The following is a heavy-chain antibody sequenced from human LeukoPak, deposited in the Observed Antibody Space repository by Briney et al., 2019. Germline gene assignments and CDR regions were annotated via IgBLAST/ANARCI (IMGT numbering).Heavy chain of an antibody. Sequence: PGGSLRLSCAASGFTFSTYSMHWVRQAPGKGLEWVAVISYDGSDKYYADSVKGRFTISRDNSKNTLYLQMNSLRAEDTAVYYCARPGYTYGLGENDYFDYWGQGTLVTVSS. CDR3: ARPGYTYGLGENDYFDY. CDR2: ISYDGSDK. D-gene: IGHD5-18*01. CDR1: GFTFSTYS. J-gene: IGHJ4*02. V-gene: IGHV3-30-3*01.